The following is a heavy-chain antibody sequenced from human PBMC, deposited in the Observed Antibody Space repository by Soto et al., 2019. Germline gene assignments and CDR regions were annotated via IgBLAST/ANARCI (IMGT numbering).Heavy chain of an antibody. CDR3: AKDSGLPYSYYYGMDV. V-gene: IGHV3-9*01. D-gene: IGHD3-9*01. J-gene: IGHJ6*02. CDR2: ISWNGVSI. Sequence: GGSLRLSCVASGFTFDDYAMHWVRQAPGKGLEWVSGISWNGVSIGYADSVKDRFTISRDNAKNSLYLQMTSLRVEDTSLYYCAKDSGLPYSYYYGMDVWGQGTTVTVSS. CDR1: GFTFDDYA.